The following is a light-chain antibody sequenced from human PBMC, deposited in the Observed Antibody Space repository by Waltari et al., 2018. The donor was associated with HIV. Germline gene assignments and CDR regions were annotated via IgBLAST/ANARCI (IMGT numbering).Light chain of an antibody. V-gene: IGLV3-21*04. J-gene: IGLJ2*01. CDR1: NIGGES. Sequence: SFVLTQSPSMSVAPGETARIACGGNNIGGESVHWYQQKPGQAPVLVMYDDSDRPSGIPERFSGSNSKNPATLTISRVEAGDEADYYCQLWDSRGNHVVFGGGTKLTVL. CDR3: QLWDSRGNHVV. CDR2: DDS.